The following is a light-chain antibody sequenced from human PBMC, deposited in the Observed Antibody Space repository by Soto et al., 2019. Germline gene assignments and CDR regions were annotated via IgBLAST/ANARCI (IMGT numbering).Light chain of an antibody. Sequence: DIQLTQSPASVSASVGDRVTITCRASQDIASWLAWYQQKPGKAPNPLIYSASSLQSGVPSRFSGDGSETEFTLTISSLQPEDFATYYCQQADSFPLTFGGGTKVEL. J-gene: IGKJ4*01. V-gene: IGKV1-12*01. CDR3: QQADSFPLT. CDR1: QDIASW. CDR2: SAS.